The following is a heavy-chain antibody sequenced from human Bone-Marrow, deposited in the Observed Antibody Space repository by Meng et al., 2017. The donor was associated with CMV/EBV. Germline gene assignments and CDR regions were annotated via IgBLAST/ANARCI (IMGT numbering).Heavy chain of an antibody. J-gene: IGHJ4*02. CDR1: GFTFSSYA. V-gene: IGHV3-23*01. CDR2: ISGSGGST. CDR3: AKLSVIGVAVAGPGY. Sequence: GGSLRLSCAASGFTFSSYAMSWVRQAPGKGLEWVSAISGSGGSTYYADSVKGRFAISRDNSENTLYLQMNSLRAEDTAVYYCAKLSVIGVAVAGPGYWVQGTLVTVSS. D-gene: IGHD6-19*01.